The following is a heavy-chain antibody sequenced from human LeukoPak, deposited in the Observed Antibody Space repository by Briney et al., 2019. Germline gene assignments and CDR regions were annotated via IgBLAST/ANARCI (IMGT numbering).Heavy chain of an antibody. CDR3: AKDREGLSSGYDLEYFDY. J-gene: IGHJ4*02. Sequence: PGGSLRLSCVASGFTLSSHVMHWVRQAPGKGLEWVALISSDGTTKYNADSVEGRFTISRDTSMDTLYLQMNSLRVDDTSVYYCAKDREGLSSGYDLEYFDYWGQGTLVTVSS. V-gene: IGHV3-30-3*01. D-gene: IGHD5-12*01. CDR1: GFTLSSHV. CDR2: ISSDGTTK.